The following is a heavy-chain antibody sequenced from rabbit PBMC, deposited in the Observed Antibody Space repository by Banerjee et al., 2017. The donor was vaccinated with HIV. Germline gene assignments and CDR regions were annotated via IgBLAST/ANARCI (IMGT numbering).Heavy chain of an antibody. CDR2: INTSSGNA. D-gene: IGHD4-1*01. CDR3: TRDLAGVIGWNFNL. Sequence: QEQLVESGGGLVQPEGSLTLTCTASGFDFSSGRMCWVRQTPGKGLEWIACINTSSGNAVYANWAKGRFTISKTSSTTVTLQMTSLTAADTATYFCTRDLAGVIGWNFNLWGPGTLVTVS. J-gene: IGHJ4*01. V-gene: IGHV1S45*01. CDR1: GFDFSSGR.